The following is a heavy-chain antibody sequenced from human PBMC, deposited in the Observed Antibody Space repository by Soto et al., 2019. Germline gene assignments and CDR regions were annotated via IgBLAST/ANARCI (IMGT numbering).Heavy chain of an antibody. CDR2: ISGSGGST. CDR1: GFTFSSYA. V-gene: IGHV3-23*01. D-gene: IGHD3-16*01. J-gene: IGHJ4*02. Sequence: GGSLRLSCAASGFTFSSYAMSWVRQAPGKGLEWVSAISGSGGSTYYADSVKGRFTISRDNSKNTLYLQMNSLRAEDTAVYYCAKDRYDYIWGEPFDYWGQGTLVTVSS. CDR3: AKDRYDYIWGEPFDY.